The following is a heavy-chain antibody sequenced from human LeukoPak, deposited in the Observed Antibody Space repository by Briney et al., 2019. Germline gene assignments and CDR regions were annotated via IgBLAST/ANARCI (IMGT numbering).Heavy chain of an antibody. CDR1: GFTFSNYG. CDR3: AKSTSQYYYFYMDV. CDR2: IRFDESSK. V-gene: IGHV3-30*02. Sequence: GGSLRLSYAASGFTFSNYGMHWVRQAPGKGLEWVAFIRFDESSKYYADSVEGRFTISRDNSKNTLYLQLNSLREEDTAVYYCAKSTSQYYYFYMDVWGNGTTVTVSS. D-gene: IGHD5/OR15-5a*01. J-gene: IGHJ6*03.